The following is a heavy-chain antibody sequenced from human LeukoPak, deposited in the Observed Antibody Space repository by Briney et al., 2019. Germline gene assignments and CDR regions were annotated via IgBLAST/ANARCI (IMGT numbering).Heavy chain of an antibody. Sequence: GGSLRLSCAASGFTLSNYWMSWVRQAPGKGLGWVANIKEDGSEKHYVDSLKGRFTISRDNTKNSLYLEVNSLRAEDTAVYYCGRIAYGNYVWGQGALVTVSS. D-gene: IGHD3-16*01. J-gene: IGHJ4*02. CDR3: GRIAYGNYV. V-gene: IGHV3-7*05. CDR1: GFTLSNYW. CDR2: IKEDGSEK.